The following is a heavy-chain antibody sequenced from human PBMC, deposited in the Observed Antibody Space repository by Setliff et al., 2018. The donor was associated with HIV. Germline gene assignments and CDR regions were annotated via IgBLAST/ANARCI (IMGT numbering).Heavy chain of an antibody. J-gene: IGHJ4*02. CDR3: ARGLDY. Sequence: SLLLSFAASGFTFSSYWMSWVRQAPGKGLEWVANIKQDGSEKYYMNSVKGRFTISRDNAENSLYLQMNSLRADDTAVYFCARGLDYWGQGTLVTVSS. V-gene: IGHV3-7*01. CDR1: GFTFSSYW. CDR2: IKQDGSEK.